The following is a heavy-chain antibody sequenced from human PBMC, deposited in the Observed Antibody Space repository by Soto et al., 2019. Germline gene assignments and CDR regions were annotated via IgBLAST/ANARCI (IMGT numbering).Heavy chain of an antibody. D-gene: IGHD2-2*01. V-gene: IGHV3-23*01. Sequence: PGGSLRLSCAAYGFTFSSYAMHWVRQAPGKGMEYVSAISGSGGRTDYADSVKGRFTISRDNSKNTLYLQMNSLRAEDTAVYYCATRGYCISTGCLADYYGMDVWGQGTTVTVSS. CDR2: ISGSGGRT. CDR3: ATRGYCISTGCLADYYGMDV. CDR1: GFTFSSYA. J-gene: IGHJ6*02.